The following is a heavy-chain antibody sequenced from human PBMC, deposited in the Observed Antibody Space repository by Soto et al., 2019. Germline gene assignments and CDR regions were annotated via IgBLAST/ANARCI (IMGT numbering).Heavy chain of an antibody. CDR1: GFTFSSYG. CDR2: IWNDGTNK. D-gene: IGHD5-12*01. J-gene: IGHJ5*02. CDR3: ARDAVLYSGYELDNWFDP. Sequence: SLRLSCAASGFTFSSYGMHWVRQAPGKGLEWVAVIWNDGTNKYYGDSVKGRFTVSRDNSKNMLYLQMNSLRGEDTAVYYCARDAVLYSGYELDNWFDPWGQGTAVTVSS. V-gene: IGHV3-33*01.